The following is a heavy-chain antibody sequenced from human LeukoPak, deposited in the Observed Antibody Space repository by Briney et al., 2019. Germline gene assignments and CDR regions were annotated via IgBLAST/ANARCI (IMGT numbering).Heavy chain of an antibody. J-gene: IGHJ4*02. D-gene: IGHD3-9*01. V-gene: IGHV3-48*04. CDR1: GFTFSSYS. Sequence: PGGSLRLSCTASGFTFSSYSMNWVRQAPGKGLEWVSYISSSGSTIYYADSVKGRFTISRDNAKNSLYLQMNSLRAEDTAVYYCARDRVDYDILTGDPHPRTRHPIDYWGQGTLVTVSS. CDR2: ISSSGSTI. CDR3: ARDRVDYDILTGDPHPRTRHPIDY.